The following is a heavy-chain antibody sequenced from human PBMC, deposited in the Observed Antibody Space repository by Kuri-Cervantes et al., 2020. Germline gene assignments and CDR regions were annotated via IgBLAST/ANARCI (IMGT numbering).Heavy chain of an antibody. CDR3: AKPISGSSTGDAFDI. J-gene: IGHJ3*02. V-gene: IGHV3-21*01. CDR1: GFTFSSYS. CDR2: ISSSSSYI. Sequence: GGFLRLSCAASGFTFSSYSMNWVRQAPGKGLEWVSSISSSSSYIYYADSVKGRFTISRDNAKNSLYLQMNSLRAEDTAVYYCAKPISGSSTGDAFDIWGQGTMVTVSS. D-gene: IGHD1-26*01.